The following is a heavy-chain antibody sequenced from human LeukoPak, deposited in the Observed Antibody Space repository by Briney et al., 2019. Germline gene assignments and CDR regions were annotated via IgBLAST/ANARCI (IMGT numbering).Heavy chain of an antibody. Sequence: GGSLRLSCEASGFSFDDYAMPWVRQAPGKGLEWVAGISRNSYNIAYGDSVKGRFTISRDNAKKSLSLQMNSLGTEDTAFYYCAKSRDDGTGYYYDYWGQGVLVTVA. V-gene: IGHV3-9*01. CDR3: AKSRDDGTGYYYDY. J-gene: IGHJ4*02. D-gene: IGHD3-9*01. CDR1: GFSFDDYA. CDR2: ISRNSYNI.